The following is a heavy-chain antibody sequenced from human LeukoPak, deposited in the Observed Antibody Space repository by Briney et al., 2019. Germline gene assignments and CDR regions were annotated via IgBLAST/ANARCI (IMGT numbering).Heavy chain of an antibody. J-gene: IGHJ4*02. V-gene: IGHV3-21*01. Sequence: GGSLGLSCAASGFTFTSYTMNWVRQAPGKGLEWVSSITSGSSYIYYADSVKGRFTISRDNAKNSLYLQMTSLRVEDTAVYYCAKTYGHFDDWGQGTLVTVSS. CDR1: GFTFTSYT. CDR2: ITSGSSYI. D-gene: IGHD4-17*01. CDR3: AKTYGHFDD.